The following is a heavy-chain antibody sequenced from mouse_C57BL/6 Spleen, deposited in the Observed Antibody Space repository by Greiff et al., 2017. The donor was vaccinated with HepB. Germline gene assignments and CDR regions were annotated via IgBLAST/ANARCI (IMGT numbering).Heavy chain of an antibody. D-gene: IGHD4-1*01. CDR2: IRLKSDNYAT. V-gene: IGHV6-3*01. CDR3: TELTGDDY. Sequence: EVQGVESGGGLVQPGGSMKLSCVASGFTFSNYWMNWVRQSPEKGLEWVAQIRLKSDNYATHYAESVKGRFTISRDDSKSSVYLQMNNLRAEDTGIYYCTELTGDDYWGQGTTLTVSS. J-gene: IGHJ2*01. CDR1: GFTFSNYW.